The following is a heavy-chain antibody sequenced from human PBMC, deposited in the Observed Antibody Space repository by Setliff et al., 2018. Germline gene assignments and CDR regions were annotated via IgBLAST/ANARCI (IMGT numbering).Heavy chain of an antibody. D-gene: IGHD3-10*01. V-gene: IGHV4-38-2*02. CDR2: IYTSGST. Sequence: SETLSLTCTVSGYSISSGYVWGWIRQPPGKGLEWVGRIYTSGSTNYNPSLKSRVTISVDTSKNQFSLKLSSVTAADTAVYYCARYYGSGPLNWFDPWGQGTLVTVSS. CDR1: GYSISSGYV. CDR3: ARYYGSGPLNWFDP. J-gene: IGHJ5*02.